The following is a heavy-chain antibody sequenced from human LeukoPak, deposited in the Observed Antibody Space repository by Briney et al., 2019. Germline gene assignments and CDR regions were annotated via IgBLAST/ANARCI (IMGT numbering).Heavy chain of an antibody. V-gene: IGHV3-74*01. CDR1: GFTFSTYW. J-gene: IGHJ1*01. D-gene: IGHD1-26*01. Sequence: GGSLRLSRAASGFTFSTYWMHWVRQAPGKGLLWVSRINTDGSITNYADSVKGRFTISRDNAKNTLYLQMNSLRSEDTAVYYCARVPPSVGEATSEYFQDWGQGTLVTVSS. CDR2: INTDGSIT. CDR3: ARVPPSVGEATSEYFQD.